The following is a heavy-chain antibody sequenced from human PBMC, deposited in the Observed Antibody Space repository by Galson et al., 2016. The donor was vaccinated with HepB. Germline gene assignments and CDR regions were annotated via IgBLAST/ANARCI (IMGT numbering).Heavy chain of an antibody. V-gene: IGHV1-69*06. J-gene: IGHJ4*02. CDR2: TNPVFGTV. CDR3: ERDWKGYFDF. D-gene: IGHD3-9*01. Sequence: SVKVSCKASGGTFSSSYSISWVRQAPGQGLEWIGGTNPVFGTVNYAQNIQGRVTITADSMELTSLRSEDTAVYYCERDWKGYFDFWGQGSLVTVSS. CDR1: GGTFSSSYS.